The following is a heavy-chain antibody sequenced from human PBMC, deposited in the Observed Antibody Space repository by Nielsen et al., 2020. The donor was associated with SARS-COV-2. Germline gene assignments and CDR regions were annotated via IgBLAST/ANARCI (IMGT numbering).Heavy chain of an antibody. CDR1: GFTFSNYG. V-gene: IGHV3-30*02. CDR2: IYYDGSNK. Sequence: GGSLRLSCAASGFTFSNYGMYWVRQAPGKGLEWVAVIYYDGSNKYYKDSVKGRFTVSRDNSKDTLHLQMNSLKVEDTAVYYCATERSGVVPGPLGIGPWYIYYYMDVWGKGTTVTVSS. D-gene: IGHD2-2*01. CDR3: ATERSGVVPGPLGIGPWYIYYYMDV. J-gene: IGHJ6*03.